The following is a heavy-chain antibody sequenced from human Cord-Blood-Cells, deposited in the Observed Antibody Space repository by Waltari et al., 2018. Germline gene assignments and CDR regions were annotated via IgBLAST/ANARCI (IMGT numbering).Heavy chain of an antibody. V-gene: IGHV1-2*04. CDR2: INPNSGGT. D-gene: IGHD3-10*01. CDR3: ARDRGTGGYDAFDI. J-gene: IGHJ3*02. CDR1: GYTFTGYY. Sequence: QVQLVQSGAEVKKPGASVKVSCKASGYTFTGYYLHWVRQAPGKGLEWMGWINPNSGGTNYAQKFQGWVTMTRDTSISTAYMELSRLRSDDTAVYYCARDRGTGGYDAFDIWGQGTMVTVSS.